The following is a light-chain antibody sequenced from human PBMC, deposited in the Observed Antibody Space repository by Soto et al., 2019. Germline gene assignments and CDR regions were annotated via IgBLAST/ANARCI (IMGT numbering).Light chain of an antibody. V-gene: IGKV1-5*03. CDR1: QSISDW. CDR3: QQYNTYSTWT. Sequence: DIQMTQSPSTLSASVGDRVTITCRASQSISDWLAWYQQKPGKAPKLLIYKASSLESGVPSRFSGSGSGTEFTLTISSLQPDDVATYYCQQYNTYSTWTFGQGTKVQI. J-gene: IGKJ1*01. CDR2: KAS.